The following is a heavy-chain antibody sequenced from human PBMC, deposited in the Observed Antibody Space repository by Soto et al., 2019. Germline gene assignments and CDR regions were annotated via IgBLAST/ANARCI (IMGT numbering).Heavy chain of an antibody. CDR2: ISSSSSYT. CDR3: GRDMAISGYDLGYYYGMDV. Sequence: GGSLRLSCAASGFTFSDYYMSWIRQAPGKGLEWVSYISSSSSYTNYADSVKGRFTISRDNAKNSLYLQMNSLRAEDTAVYYCGRDMAISGYDLGYYYGMDVWGQGATVTVYS. V-gene: IGHV3-11*06. CDR1: GFTFSDYY. J-gene: IGHJ6*02. D-gene: IGHD5-12*01.